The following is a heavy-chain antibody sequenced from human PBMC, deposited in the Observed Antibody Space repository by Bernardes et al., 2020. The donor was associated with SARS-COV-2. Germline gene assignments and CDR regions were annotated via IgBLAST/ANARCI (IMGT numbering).Heavy chain of an antibody. Sequence: SGPTLVKPTQTLTLTCTFSGFSLTTSGMGVGWIRQPPGKALEWLALIYWDDDKRYSPSLKSRLTITKDTSKNQVVLTMTNMDPVDTATYYCARWFGVLTRPWFDPWGQGILVTVSSGSASAPTLFPLVSGFYFGYYYVMDVWGQGTTVTVSS. CDR1: GFSLTTSGMG. V-gene: IGHV2-5*02. D-gene: IGHD3-3*01. CDR3: ARWFGVLTRPWFDPWGQGILVTVSSGSASAPTLFPLVSGFYFGYYYVMDV. J-gene: IGHJ6*02. CDR2: IYWDDDK.